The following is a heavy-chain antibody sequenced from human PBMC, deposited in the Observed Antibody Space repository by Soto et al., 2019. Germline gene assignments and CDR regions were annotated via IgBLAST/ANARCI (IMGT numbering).Heavy chain of an antibody. CDR3: EHTKLVLAPAATHNLAD. CDR1: GFSLNTSGMG. D-gene: IGHD2-15*01. Sequence: QITLKESGPTLVKPTQTLTLTCTFSGFSLNTSGMGGGWIRQPPGKALEWLALIYWNDDKRYRPSLNSRLTIAKDTSTSQVVLTVTNVDPVDTATYYCEHTKLVLAPAATHNLADWGQGILVTVSS. V-gene: IGHV2-5*01. CDR2: IYWNDDK. J-gene: IGHJ4*01.